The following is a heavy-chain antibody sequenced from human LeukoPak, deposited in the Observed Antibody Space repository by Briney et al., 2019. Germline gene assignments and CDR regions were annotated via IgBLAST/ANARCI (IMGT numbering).Heavy chain of an antibody. J-gene: IGHJ3*02. D-gene: IGHD6-25*01. CDR1: GYTFSSYA. V-gene: IGHV1-46*01. Sequence: GASVKVSCKASGYTFSSYAMNWVRQAPGQGLEWMGIISPSGGSTTYAQKFQGRVTMTRDTSTSTVYMELSSLRSEDTAVYYCARGGYRSPRDAFDIWGQGTMVTVSS. CDR3: ARGGYRSPRDAFDI. CDR2: ISPSGGST.